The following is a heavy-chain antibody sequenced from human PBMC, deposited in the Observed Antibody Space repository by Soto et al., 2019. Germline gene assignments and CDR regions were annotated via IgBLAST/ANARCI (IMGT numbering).Heavy chain of an antibody. D-gene: IGHD3-3*01. J-gene: IGHJ4*02. CDR3: ASRPLRFLEGGDESYYFDY. Sequence: ASVKVSCKASGGTFSSYAISWVRQAPGQGLEWMGGIIPIFGTANYAQKFQGRVTITADESTSTAYMELSSLRSEDTAVYYCASRPLRFLEGGDESYYFDYWGQGTLVTVSS. CDR2: IIPIFGTA. V-gene: IGHV1-69*13. CDR1: GGTFSSYA.